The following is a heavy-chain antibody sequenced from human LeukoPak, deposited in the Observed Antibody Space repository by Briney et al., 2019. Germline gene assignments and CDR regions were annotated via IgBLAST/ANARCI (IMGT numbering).Heavy chain of an antibody. CDR3: ARSLLWFGELLIDY. V-gene: IGHV4-31*03. CDR1: GGSISSGGYY. D-gene: IGHD3-10*01. Sequence: QTLSLTCTVSGGSISSGGYYWSWIRQHPGKGLEWIGYIYYSGSTYYNPSLKSRVTISVDTSKNQFSLKLSSMTAADTAVYYCARSLLWFGELLIDYWGQGTLVTVSS. CDR2: IYYSGST. J-gene: IGHJ4*02.